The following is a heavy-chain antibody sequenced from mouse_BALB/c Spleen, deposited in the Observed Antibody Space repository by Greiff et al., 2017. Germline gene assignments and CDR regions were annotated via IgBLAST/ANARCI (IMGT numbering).Heavy chain of an antibody. D-gene: IGHD1-1*01. Sequence: QVQLKESGAELARPGASVKLSCKASGYTFTSYWMQWVKQRPGQGLEWIGAIYPGDGDTRYTQKFKGKATLTADKSSSTAYMQLSSLASEDSAVYYCARPLYYYGSSWFAYWGQGTLVTVSA. V-gene: IGHV1-87*01. J-gene: IGHJ3*01. CDR3: ARPLYYYGSSWFAY. CDR1: GYTFTSYW. CDR2: IYPGDGDT.